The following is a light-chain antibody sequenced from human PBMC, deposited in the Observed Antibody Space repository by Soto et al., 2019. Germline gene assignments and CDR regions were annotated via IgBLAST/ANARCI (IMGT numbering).Light chain of an antibody. V-gene: IGKV3-20*01. J-gene: IGKJ1*01. Sequence: SLSPGDSSTHSCGAARKIVSSYLGWYQQKPGQAPRLLIYGPSSRATGIPDRFSGSGSGTDFTLTISRLEPEDFAVYYCQQYGSSRTFGQGTKVDIK. CDR2: GPS. CDR1: RKIVSSY. CDR3: QQYGSSRT.